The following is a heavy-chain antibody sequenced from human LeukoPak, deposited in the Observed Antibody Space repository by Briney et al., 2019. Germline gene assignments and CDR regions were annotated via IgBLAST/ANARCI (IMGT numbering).Heavy chain of an antibody. D-gene: IGHD6-13*01. V-gene: IGHV3-7*03. CDR1: GFTVSSNY. CDR2: IKQDGSEK. CDR3: ARDYSAAAAPPDY. Sequence: PGGSLRLSCAASGFTVSSNYMSWVRQAPGKGLEWVANIKQDGSEKYYVDSVKGRFTISRDNAKNSLYLQMNSLRAEDTAVYYCARDYSAAAAPPDYWGQETLVTVSS. J-gene: IGHJ4*02.